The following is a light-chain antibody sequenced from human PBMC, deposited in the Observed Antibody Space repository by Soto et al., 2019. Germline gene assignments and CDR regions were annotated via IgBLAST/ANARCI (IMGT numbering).Light chain of an antibody. J-gene: IGLJ2*01. V-gene: IGLV2-8*01. Sequence: QSALTQPPSASGSPGQSVTISCTGTSSDVGGYNYVSWYQQHPGKAPKLIISEVSKRPSGVPDRFSGSKSGNTASLTGSGLQAEDEADYYCNSYAGSFNWVFGGGTKLTVL. CDR3: NSYAGSFNWV. CDR1: SSDVGGYNY. CDR2: EVS.